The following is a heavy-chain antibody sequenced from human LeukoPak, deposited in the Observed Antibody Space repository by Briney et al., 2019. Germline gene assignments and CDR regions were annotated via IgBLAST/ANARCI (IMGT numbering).Heavy chain of an antibody. CDR3: ARDRIYGSGSDHFDY. CDR2: IYHSGSI. CDR1: GSSISSSYYY. J-gene: IGHJ4*02. V-gene: IGHV4-39*07. Sequence: PSETLSLTCTVSGSSISSSYYYWGWIRQPPGKGLEWIGSIYHSGSIYHKPSLKSRVTISVDTSKNQFSLKLSSVTAADTAVYYCARDRIYGSGSDHFDYWGQGTLVTVSS. D-gene: IGHD3-10*01.